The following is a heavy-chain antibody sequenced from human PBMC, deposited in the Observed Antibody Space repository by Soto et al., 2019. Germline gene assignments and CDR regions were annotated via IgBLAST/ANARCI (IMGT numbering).Heavy chain of an antibody. D-gene: IGHD2-2*01. CDR1: GGSISSGDYY. V-gene: IGHV4-30-4*01. Sequence: SGTLSLTCTVSGGSISSGDYYWSWIRQPPGKGLEWIGYIYYSGSTYYNPSLKSRVTISVDTSKNQFSLKLSSVTAADTAVYYCARDRTVYGMDVWGQGTTVTVSS. CDR2: IYYSGST. CDR3: ARDRTVYGMDV. J-gene: IGHJ6*02.